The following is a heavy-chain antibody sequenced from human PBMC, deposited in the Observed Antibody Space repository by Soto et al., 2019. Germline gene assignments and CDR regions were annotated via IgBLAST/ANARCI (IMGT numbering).Heavy chain of an antibody. CDR2: ISGSGGST. CDR3: AKMVYSGYDSGGAFDI. J-gene: IGHJ3*02. CDR1: GFTFSSYA. V-gene: IGHV3-23*01. Sequence: GGSLRLSCAASGFTFSSYAMSWVRQAPGKGLEWVSAISGSGGSTYYADSVKGRFTISRDNSKNTLYLQMNSLRAEDTAVYYCAKMVYSGYDSGGAFDIWGQGTMVTVSS. D-gene: IGHD5-12*01.